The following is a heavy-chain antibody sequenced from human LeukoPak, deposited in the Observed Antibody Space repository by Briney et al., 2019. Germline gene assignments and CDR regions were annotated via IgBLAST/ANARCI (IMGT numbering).Heavy chain of an antibody. Sequence: SETLSLTCAVYGGSFSGYYWSWIRQPPGKGLEWIGSISYSGRTYYHPSLESRVTISVDTSKNHFSLKVISVTAADTALYYCARRHSTGWYERWGQGTLVTVSS. J-gene: IGHJ5*02. CDR2: ISYSGRT. CDR1: GGSFSGYY. V-gene: IGHV4-34*01. CDR3: ARRHSTGWYER. D-gene: IGHD1-1*01.